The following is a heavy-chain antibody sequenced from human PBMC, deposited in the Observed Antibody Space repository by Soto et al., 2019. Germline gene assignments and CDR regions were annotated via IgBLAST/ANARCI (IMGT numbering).Heavy chain of an antibody. V-gene: IGHV3-23*01. CDR1: GFTFSGYA. CDR2: IGTSGSNS. J-gene: IGHJ4*02. CDR3: ATISVGGAARYLDF. D-gene: IGHD2-15*01. Sequence: EVQLLESGGGLVQPGGSLRLSCAASGFTFSGYAMSWVRQAPGKGLEWVSTIGTSGSNSYYPDSVKGRITISRDNSKNTLFLQMNVLRGEDTAVYYCATISVGGAARYLDFWGLGSLVTVSS.